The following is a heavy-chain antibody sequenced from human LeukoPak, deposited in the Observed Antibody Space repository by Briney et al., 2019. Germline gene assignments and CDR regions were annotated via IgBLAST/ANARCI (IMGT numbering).Heavy chain of an antibody. CDR1: GGSISSYC. J-gene: IGHJ4*02. D-gene: IGHD4-17*01. V-gene: IGHV4-59*01. CDR2: IYYSGST. Sequence: SETLSLTCTVSGGSISSYCWSWIRQPPGKGLEWIGYIYYSGSTNYNPSLKSRVTISVDTSKNQFSLKLSSVTAADTAVYYCAGLTTVTNYFDYWGQGTLVTVSS. CDR3: AGLTTVTNYFDY.